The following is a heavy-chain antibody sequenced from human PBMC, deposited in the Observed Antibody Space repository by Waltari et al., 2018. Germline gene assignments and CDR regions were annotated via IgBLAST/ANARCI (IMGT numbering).Heavy chain of an antibody. CDR3: ARHGKSDSAEGFDP. Sequence: QVQLQESGPGLVKPSETLSLTCTVSGGSISSYYWSWIRQPAGKGLEWIGSIYYSGSTHYNPSLKSRVTISVDTSKNQFSLKLSSVTAADTAVYYCARHGKSDSAEGFDPWGQGTLVTVSS. D-gene: IGHD2-15*01. V-gene: IGHV4-59*05. CDR1: GGSISSYY. CDR2: IYYSGST. J-gene: IGHJ5*02.